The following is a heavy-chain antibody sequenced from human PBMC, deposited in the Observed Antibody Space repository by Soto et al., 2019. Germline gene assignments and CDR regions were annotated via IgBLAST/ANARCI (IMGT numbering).Heavy chain of an antibody. J-gene: IGHJ6*02. CDR3: ARVSGSYYYGMDV. V-gene: IGHV4-4*02. D-gene: IGHD1-26*01. CDR1: GGSISSSYW. Sequence: QVQLQESGPGLVKPSGTLSLTCAVSGGSISSSYWWSCVRQPPGKGLEWIGEIYHSGSTNYNPSLKSRVTISVDKSKNQFSLTLSSVTAADTAVYYCARVSGSYYYGMDVWGQGTTVTVSS. CDR2: IYHSGST.